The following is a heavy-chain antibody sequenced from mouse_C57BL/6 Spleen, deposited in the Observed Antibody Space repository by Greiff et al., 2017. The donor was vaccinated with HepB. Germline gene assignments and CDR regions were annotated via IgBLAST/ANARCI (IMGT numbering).Heavy chain of an antibody. CDR1: GYTFTDYE. CDR2: IHPETGGT. Sequence: QVQLKQSGAELVRPGASVTLSCKASGYTFTDYEMHWVKQTPVHGLEWIGAIHPETGGTAYNQKFKGKAILTADKSSSTAYMELRSLTSEDSAVYYCTRVRRYALDYWGQGTSVTVSS. D-gene: IGHD1-2*01. CDR3: TRVRRYALDY. J-gene: IGHJ4*01. V-gene: IGHV1-15*01.